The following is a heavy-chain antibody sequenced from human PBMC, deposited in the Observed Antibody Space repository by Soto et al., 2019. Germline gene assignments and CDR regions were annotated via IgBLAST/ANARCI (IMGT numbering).Heavy chain of an antibody. V-gene: IGHV4-61*08. J-gene: IGHJ5*02. D-gene: IGHD3-3*01. CDR3: ARDITFWSGFPHWFDP. CDR2: IYNSGSI. CDR1: GGSMSSGGYY. Sequence: PSETLSITCTFSGGSMSSGGYYWSWIRQHPGKGLEWIGYIYNSGSINYNPSLKSRVTMSVDTSKNQFSLNLRSVTAADTAVYYCARDITFWSGFPHWFDPWGRGTRVTVSS.